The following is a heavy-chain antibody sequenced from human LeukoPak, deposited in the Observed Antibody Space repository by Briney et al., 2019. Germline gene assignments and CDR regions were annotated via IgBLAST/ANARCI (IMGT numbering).Heavy chain of an antibody. CDR3: ARDLRSSGYYAFDY. V-gene: IGHV3-21*01. CDR2: ISSSSSYI. CDR1: GFTFSSYG. J-gene: IGHJ4*02. Sequence: GGSLRLSCAASGFTFSSYGMNWVRQAPGKELEWVSFISSSSSYIYYADSVKGRFTISRDNAKNSLYLQMNSLRAEDTAVYYCARDLRSSGYYAFDYWGQGTLVTVSS. D-gene: IGHD3-22*01.